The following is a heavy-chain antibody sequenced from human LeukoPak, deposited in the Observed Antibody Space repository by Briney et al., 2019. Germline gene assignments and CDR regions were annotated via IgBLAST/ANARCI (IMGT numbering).Heavy chain of an antibody. D-gene: IGHD3-10*01. Sequence: RPGGSLRLSCAASGFTFSSYWMSWVRQAPGKGLEWVANIKQDGSEKYYVDSVKGRFTISRDNAKNSLYLQMNSLRAEDTALYYCARYMGGYGSGSSYYYYYMDVWGKGTTVTVSS. CDR3: ARYMGGYGSGSSYYYYYMDV. CDR1: GFTFSSYW. CDR2: IKQDGSEK. J-gene: IGHJ6*03. V-gene: IGHV3-7*03.